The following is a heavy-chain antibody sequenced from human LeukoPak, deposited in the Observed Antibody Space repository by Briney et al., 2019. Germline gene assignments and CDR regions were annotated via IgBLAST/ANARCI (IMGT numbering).Heavy chain of an antibody. V-gene: IGHV4-4*07. D-gene: IGHD5-18*01. J-gene: IGHJ4*02. Sequence: SETLSLTCTVSGGSLSSYYWSWLRQPAGEGLEWFGRIYTRGSQNYNPPLKGRVPMSVDTSKSQFSLKLSSVTAADTAVYYCAREGEDTAMVDYWGQGTLVTVSS. CDR2: IYTRGSQ. CDR1: GGSLSSYY. CDR3: AREGEDTAMVDY.